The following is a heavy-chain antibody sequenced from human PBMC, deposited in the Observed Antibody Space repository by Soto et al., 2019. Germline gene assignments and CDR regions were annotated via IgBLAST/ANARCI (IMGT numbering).Heavy chain of an antibody. CDR3: AKVQSGPADY. J-gene: IGHJ4*02. CDR2: MSGSGGST. V-gene: IGHV3-23*01. Sequence: EVQLLESGGGLVQPGGSLRLSCAASGFTFRRYALSWVRQAPGKGLEWVSAMSGSGGSTYYADSVKGRFTISRDNSKNTLYLQMNSLRAEDTAVYYCAKVQSGPADYWGQGTLVTVSS. CDR1: GFTFRRYA. D-gene: IGHD5-12*01.